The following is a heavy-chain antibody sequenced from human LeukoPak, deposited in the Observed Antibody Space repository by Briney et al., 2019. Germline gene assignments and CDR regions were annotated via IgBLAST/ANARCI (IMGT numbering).Heavy chain of an antibody. CDR2: IKQDGSEK. CDR3: ARDEYSSSWYPFDY. CDR1: GFTFSSYW. V-gene: IGHV3-7*01. Sequence: GGSLRLSCAASGFTFSSYWMSWVRQAPGKGLEWVANIKQDGSEKYYVDSVKGRFTISRDNAKNSLYLQMNSLRDEDTAVYYCARDEYSSSWYPFDYWGQGTLVTVSS. D-gene: IGHD6-13*01. J-gene: IGHJ4*02.